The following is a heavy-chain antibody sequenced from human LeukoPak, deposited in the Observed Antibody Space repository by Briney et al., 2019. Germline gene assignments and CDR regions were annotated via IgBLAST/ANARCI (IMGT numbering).Heavy chain of an antibody. CDR3: ARGPVLFLAAAGCLDP. V-gene: IGHV4-31*03. D-gene: IGHD6-13*01. Sequence: SETLSLTCTVSGGSISSGVYYWSWIRQHPGKGLEWIGYIYYSGSTYYNPSLKSRVTISVDTSKNQFSLKLSSVTAADTAVYYCARGPVLFLAAAGCLDPWGQGTLVTVSS. CDR1: GGSISSGVYY. CDR2: IYYSGST. J-gene: IGHJ5*02.